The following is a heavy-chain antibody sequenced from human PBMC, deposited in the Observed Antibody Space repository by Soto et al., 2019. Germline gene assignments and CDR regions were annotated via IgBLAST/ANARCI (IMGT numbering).Heavy chain of an antibody. CDR2: ISGSSDIT. Sequence: PGGSLRLSCAASGFTFGSYAMSWVRQAPGKELEWVSAISGSSDITTYADSVKGRFTISRDNSKNTLYLQMSSLRAEDTAFYYCTRLPVSKRFFAYSSQGTLVTVS. CDR1: GFTFGSYA. D-gene: IGHD4-4*01. V-gene: IGHV3-23*01. CDR3: TRLPVSKRFFAY. J-gene: IGHJ4*02.